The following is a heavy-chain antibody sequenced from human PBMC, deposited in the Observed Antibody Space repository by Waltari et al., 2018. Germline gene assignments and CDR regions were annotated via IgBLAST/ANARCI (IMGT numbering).Heavy chain of an antibody. CDR1: GFTFGSYS. V-gene: IGHV3-48*01. CDR2: ISSSSSTI. Sequence: EVQLVESGGGLVQPGGSLRLSCAASGFTFGSYSMHWVRQAPGKGLEWVSYISSSSSTIYYADSVKGRFTISRDNAKNSLYLQMNSLRAEDTAVYYCAREGILTGYQDYYFDYWGQGTLVTVSS. J-gene: IGHJ4*02. CDR3: AREGILTGYQDYYFDY. D-gene: IGHD3-9*01.